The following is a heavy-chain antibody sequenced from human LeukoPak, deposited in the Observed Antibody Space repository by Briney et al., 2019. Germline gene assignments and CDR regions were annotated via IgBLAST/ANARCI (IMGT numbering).Heavy chain of an antibody. CDR2: IYYSGST. CDR1: GGSISSYY. CDR3: ARHSYYDFWSGLL. J-gene: IGHJ4*02. D-gene: IGHD3-3*01. Sequence: PSETLSLTCTVSGGSISSYYWSWIRQPPGKGLEWIGYIYYSGSTNYNPSLKSRVTISVDTSKNQFSLKLSSVTAADTAVYYCARHSYYDFWSGLLWGQGTLVTVSS. V-gene: IGHV4-59*01.